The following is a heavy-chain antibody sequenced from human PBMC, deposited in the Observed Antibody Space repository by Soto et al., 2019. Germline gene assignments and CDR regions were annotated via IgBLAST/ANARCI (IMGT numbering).Heavy chain of an antibody. CDR2: IDPSDSYT. CDR1: GYSFTSYW. Sequence: GESLKISCKGSGYSFTSYWISWVRQMPGKGLEWMGRIDPSDSYTNYSPSFQGHVTISADKSISTAYLQWSSLKASDTAMYYCARVGIAAAGGNYYYYYGMDVWGQGTTVTVS. J-gene: IGHJ6*02. CDR3: ARVGIAAAGGNYYYYYGMDV. D-gene: IGHD6-13*01. V-gene: IGHV5-10-1*01.